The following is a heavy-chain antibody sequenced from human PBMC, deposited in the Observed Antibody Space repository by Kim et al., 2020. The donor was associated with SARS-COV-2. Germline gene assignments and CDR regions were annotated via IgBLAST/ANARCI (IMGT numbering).Heavy chain of an antibody. V-gene: IGHV1-69*13. Sequence: SVKVSCKASGGTFSSYAISWVRQAPGQGLEWMGGIIPIFGTANYAQKFQGRVTITADESTSTAYMELSSLRSEDTAVYYCARAGTGDTAMVLNYYYGMDVWGQGTTVTVSS. CDR2: IIPIFGTA. CDR1: GGTFSSYA. J-gene: IGHJ6*02. D-gene: IGHD5-18*01. CDR3: ARAGTGDTAMVLNYYYGMDV.